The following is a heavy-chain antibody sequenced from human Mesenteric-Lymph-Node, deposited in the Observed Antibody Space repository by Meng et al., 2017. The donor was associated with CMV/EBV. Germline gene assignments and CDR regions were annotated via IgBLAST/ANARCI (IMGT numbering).Heavy chain of an antibody. D-gene: IGHD3-22*01. J-gene: IGHJ6*02. CDR2: IYSDGRT. CDR1: GLTVSDNY. Sequence: GGSLRLSCAVSGLTVSDNYMTWVRQAPGKGLEWVSVIYSDGRTYYADPVKGRFTISRDTSKNTLYLQMNSLRAEDTAVYYCAKSYYDSSGYYYYGMVVWGQGTTVTVSS. V-gene: IGHV3-53*01. CDR3: AKSYYDSSGYYYYGMVV.